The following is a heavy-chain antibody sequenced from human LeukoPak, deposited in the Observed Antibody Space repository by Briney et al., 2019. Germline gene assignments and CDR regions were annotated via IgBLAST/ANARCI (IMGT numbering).Heavy chain of an antibody. CDR3: ARDRYCGGDCSDY. CDR2: IIPIFGTA. V-gene: IGHV1-69*05. Sequence: SVKVPCKASGGTFSSYAISWVRQAPGQGLEWMGGIIPIFGTANYAQKFQGRVTFTTDESTSTAYMELSSLRSEDTAVYYCARDRYCGGDCSDYWGQGTLVTVSS. CDR1: GGTFSSYA. J-gene: IGHJ4*02. D-gene: IGHD2-21*02.